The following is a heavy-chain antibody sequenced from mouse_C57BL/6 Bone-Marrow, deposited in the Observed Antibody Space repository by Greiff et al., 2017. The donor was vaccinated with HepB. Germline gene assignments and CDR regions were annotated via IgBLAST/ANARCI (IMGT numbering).Heavy chain of an antibody. Sequence: EVHLVESGGGLVKPGGSLKLSCAASGFTFSDYGMHWVRQAPEKGLEWVAYISSGSSTIYYADTVKGRFTISRDNAKNTLFLQMTSLRSEDTAMYYCARAYDYRFAYWGQGTLVTVSA. CDR1: GFTFSDYG. CDR2: ISSGSSTI. J-gene: IGHJ3*01. V-gene: IGHV5-17*01. CDR3: ARAYDYRFAY. D-gene: IGHD2-4*01.